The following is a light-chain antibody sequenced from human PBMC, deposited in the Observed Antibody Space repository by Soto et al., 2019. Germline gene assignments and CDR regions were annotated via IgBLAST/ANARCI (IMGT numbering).Light chain of an antibody. CDR3: MQALQTPYT. V-gene: IGKV2-28*01. Sequence: DIVMTQSPLSLPVTPGEPASISCRSSQSLLHSDGYTYMDWYLQKPGQSPQALIYLTFNRASGVPDRFSGSGSGTDFTLKISRVEAEDAGVYYCMQALQTPYTFGQGTKLEIK. J-gene: IGKJ2*01. CDR2: LTF. CDR1: QSLLHSDGYTY.